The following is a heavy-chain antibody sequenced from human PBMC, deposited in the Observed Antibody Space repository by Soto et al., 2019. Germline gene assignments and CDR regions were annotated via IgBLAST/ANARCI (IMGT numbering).Heavy chain of an antibody. J-gene: IGHJ5*02. CDR2: IDHGESS. CDR3: ARGSPASKYDSRWFDP. V-gene: IGHV4-34*01. Sequence: SETLSLTCAVYGESFSGYYWSWIRQPPGKGREGMGEIDHGESSNNNPPLKRRVTISVDTSKTQFSLKLNSVTAADTAVFYCARGSPASKYDSRWFDPWGQGTLVTVSS. CDR1: GESFSGYY. D-gene: IGHD3-22*01.